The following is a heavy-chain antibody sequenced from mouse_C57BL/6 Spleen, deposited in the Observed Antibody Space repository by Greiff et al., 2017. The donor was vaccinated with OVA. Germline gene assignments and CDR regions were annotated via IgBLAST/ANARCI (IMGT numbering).Heavy chain of an antibody. CDR3: AREDGYYDAMDY. CDR1: GYAFSSSW. CDR2: IYPGDGDT. Sequence: QVQLQQSGPELVKPGASVKISCKASGYAFSSSWMNWVKQRPGKGLEWIGRIYPGDGDTNYNGKFKGKATLTADKSSSTAYMQLSSLTSEDSAVYFCAREDGYYDAMDYWGQGTSVTVSS. D-gene: IGHD2-3*01. V-gene: IGHV1-82*01. J-gene: IGHJ4*01.